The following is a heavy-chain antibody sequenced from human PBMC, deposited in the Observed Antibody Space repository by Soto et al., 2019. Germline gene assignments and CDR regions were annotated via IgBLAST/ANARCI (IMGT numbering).Heavy chain of an antibody. V-gene: IGHV1-69*13. D-gene: IGHD3-22*01. Sequence: ASVKVACKASGGTFSSYDISWVRQAPGQGLEWMGGIIPIFGTANYAQKFQGRVTITADESTSTAYMELSSLRSEDTAVYYCARDMGYYDSSGYYFDYWGQGTLVTVSS. CDR1: GGTFSSYD. CDR2: IIPIFGTA. J-gene: IGHJ4*02. CDR3: ARDMGYYDSSGYYFDY.